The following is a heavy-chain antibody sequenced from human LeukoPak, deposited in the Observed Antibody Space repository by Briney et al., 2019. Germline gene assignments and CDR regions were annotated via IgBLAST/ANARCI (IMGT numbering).Heavy chain of an antibody. J-gene: IGHJ3*02. D-gene: IGHD3-10*01. CDR1: GFTFSSYW. V-gene: IGHV3-7*03. CDR3: ARDAAWFGELLDAFDI. CDR2: IKQDGREK. Sequence: GGSLRLSCAASGFTFSSYWMSWVRQAPGKGLEGVANIKQDGREKYYVGSLKGGFTISRDNAKNPLYLQMNSLRAEDTAVYYCARDAAWFGELLDAFDIWGQGTMVTVSS.